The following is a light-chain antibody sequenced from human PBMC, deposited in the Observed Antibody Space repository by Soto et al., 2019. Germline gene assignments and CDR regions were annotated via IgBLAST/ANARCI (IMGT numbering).Light chain of an antibody. CDR2: EVN. CDR3: SSYGGSSNLV. V-gene: IGLV2-8*01. Sequence: QSALTQPPSASGSPGQSVTISCTGTSSDVGGYNYVSWYQQHPGKAPKLMIYEVNKRPSGVPDRFSGSKSGNTASLPVSGLQAEDEADYYCSSYGGSSNLVFGGGTKVTVL. CDR1: SSDVGGYNY. J-gene: IGLJ2*01.